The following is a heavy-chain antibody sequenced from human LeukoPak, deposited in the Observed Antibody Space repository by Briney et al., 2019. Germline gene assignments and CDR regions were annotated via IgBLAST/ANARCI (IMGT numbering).Heavy chain of an antibody. CDR3: AKDTGSGWYWDAFDI. V-gene: IGHV3-21*04. CDR2: ISSSSSYI. D-gene: IGHD6-19*01. J-gene: IGHJ3*02. Sequence: GGSLRLSCAASGFTFSSYSMDWVRQAPGKGLEWVSSISSSSSYIYYADSVKGRFTISRDNAKNSLYLQMNSLRAEDTALYYCAKDTGSGWYWDAFDIWGQGTMVTVSS. CDR1: GFTFSSYS.